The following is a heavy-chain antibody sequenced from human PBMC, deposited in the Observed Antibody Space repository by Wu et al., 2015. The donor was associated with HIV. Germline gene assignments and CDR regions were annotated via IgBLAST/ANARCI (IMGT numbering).Heavy chain of an antibody. Sequence: QVHLVQSGAEVRKPGSSMRVSCKASGGTFNNYAISWVRQAPGQGLEWVGGIIPLFDTSHSAQKFRDRVTITADESTSTGYMELNSLTYEDTAVYYCARVAGSSWYREFDMWGQGTMVTVSS. J-gene: IGHJ3*02. V-gene: IGHV1-69*12. CDR1: GGTFNNYA. CDR2: IIPLFDTS. D-gene: IGHD6-13*01. CDR3: ARVAGSSWYREFDM.